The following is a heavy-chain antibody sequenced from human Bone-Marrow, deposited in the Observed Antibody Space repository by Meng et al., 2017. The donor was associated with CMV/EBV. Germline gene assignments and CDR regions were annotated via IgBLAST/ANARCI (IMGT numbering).Heavy chain of an antibody. Sequence: GESLKISCAASGFTFSSYSMNWVRQAPGKGLEWVSSISSSSSYIYYADSVKGRFTISRDNAKNSLYLQMNSLRAEDTAVYYCANPVEMATIIPTPGYWGQGTLVTFSS. J-gene: IGHJ4*02. CDR2: ISSSSSYI. V-gene: IGHV3-21*01. CDR3: ANPVEMATIIPTPGY. CDR1: GFTFSSYS. D-gene: IGHD5-24*01.